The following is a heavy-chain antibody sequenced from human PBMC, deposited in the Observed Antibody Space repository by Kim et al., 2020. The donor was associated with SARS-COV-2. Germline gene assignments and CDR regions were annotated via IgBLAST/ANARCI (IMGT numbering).Heavy chain of an antibody. CDR2: ISGSGGST. Sequence: GGSLRLSCAASGFTFSSYAMSWVRQAPGKGLEWVSAISGSGGSTYYADPEKGRFTNSRDNSKNTLYLQMNRRRAGDTAVYYCAKIITMVRGVLSAFDIWGQGTMVSVSS. D-gene: IGHD3-10*01. CDR1: GFTFSSYA. V-gene: IGHV3-23*01. CDR3: AKIITMVRGVLSAFDI. J-gene: IGHJ3*02.